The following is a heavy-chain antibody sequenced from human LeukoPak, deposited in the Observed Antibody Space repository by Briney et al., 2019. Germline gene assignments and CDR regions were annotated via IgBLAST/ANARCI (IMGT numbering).Heavy chain of an antibody. J-gene: IGHJ6*03. CDR2: ISPNSDNI. CDR3: AKAPPKEHDFWSGYYNYMDV. CDR1: GFSFRDRY. Sequence: PGGSLRLSCAATGFSFRDRYMSWIRQAPGKGMEWVAYISPNSDNIHYTDSVKGRFTIFRDNAKNSLFLQVNSLRAEDTAVYYCAKAPPKEHDFWSGYYNYMDVWGKGTTVTVSS. D-gene: IGHD3-3*01. V-gene: IGHV3-11*04.